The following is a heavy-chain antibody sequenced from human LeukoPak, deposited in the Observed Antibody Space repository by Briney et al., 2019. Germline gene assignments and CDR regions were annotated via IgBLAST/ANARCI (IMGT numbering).Heavy chain of an antibody. D-gene: IGHD3-22*01. J-gene: IGHJ4*02. CDR1: GFTFNSYA. CDR2: ISGSGGGT. CDR3: ARGFYDTSGHSHFDY. Sequence: PGGSLRLSCAASGFTFNSYAMSWVRQAPEKGLEWVATISGSGGGTYYADSVKGRFTISRDNSKNTLYLQMSSLRAEDTAVYYCARGFYDTSGHSHFDYWGQGTLVTVSS. V-gene: IGHV3-23*01.